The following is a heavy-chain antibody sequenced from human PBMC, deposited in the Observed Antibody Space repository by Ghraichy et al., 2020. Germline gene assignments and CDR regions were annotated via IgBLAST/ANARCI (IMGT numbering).Heavy chain of an antibody. Sequence: SETLSLTCTVSGGSINSGGYHWSWIRQVPGKGLEWIGYIYYSGSTYYNPSLKSRVTISQDSPKNQFSLKLTSVTAADTAMYFCARGYSGSNGWFDPWGQGTLVTVSP. V-gene: IGHV4-31*03. CDR3: ARGYSGSNGWFDP. CDR1: GGSINSGGYH. D-gene: IGHD1-26*01. CDR2: IYYSGST. J-gene: IGHJ5*02.